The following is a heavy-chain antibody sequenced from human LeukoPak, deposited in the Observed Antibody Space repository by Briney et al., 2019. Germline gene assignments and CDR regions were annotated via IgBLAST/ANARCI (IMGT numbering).Heavy chain of an antibody. D-gene: IGHD4-23*01. CDR2: IGDSGSGG. Sequence: EGSLRRSCSASGFNFNYFAMSWIRQAPGKRLEWVSTIGDSGSGGSYADSVRGRFTISRDNSKNIVYLQMHSLRVDDSAVYYCSRIKYGGNSGYHFDYWGQGTLVTVSS. CDR1: GFNFNYFA. J-gene: IGHJ4*02. CDR3: SRIKYGGNSGYHFDY. V-gene: IGHV3-23*01.